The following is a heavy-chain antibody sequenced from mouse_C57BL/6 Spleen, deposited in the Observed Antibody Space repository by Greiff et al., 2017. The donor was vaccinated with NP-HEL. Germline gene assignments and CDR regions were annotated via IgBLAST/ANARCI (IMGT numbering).Heavy chain of an antibody. CDR2: IYPRDGST. Sequence: VQLQQSGPELVKPGASVKLSCKASGYTFTIYDINWVKQRPGQGLEWIGWIYPRDGSTKYNEKFKGKATLTVDTSSSTAYMELHSLTSEDSAVYFCARSIYYDYDNFAYWGQGTLVTVSA. CDR3: ARSIYYDYDNFAY. CDR1: GYTFTIYD. J-gene: IGHJ3*01. V-gene: IGHV1-85*01. D-gene: IGHD2-4*01.